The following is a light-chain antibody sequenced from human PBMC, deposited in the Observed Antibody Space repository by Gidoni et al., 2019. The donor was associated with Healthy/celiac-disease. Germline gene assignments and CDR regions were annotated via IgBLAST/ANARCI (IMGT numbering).Light chain of an antibody. J-gene: IGKJ3*01. V-gene: IGKV3-20*01. CDR3: QQYGSSVFT. CDR2: GAS. Sequence: EIVLTQSPGTLSLSPGERATLSCRASQSGSSSYLAWYQQKPGQAPRLRIYGASSRPTGIPDRLSGSGSGTDFTLTISRLEPEDFAVYYCQQYGSSVFTFGPGTKVDIK. CDR1: QSGSSSY.